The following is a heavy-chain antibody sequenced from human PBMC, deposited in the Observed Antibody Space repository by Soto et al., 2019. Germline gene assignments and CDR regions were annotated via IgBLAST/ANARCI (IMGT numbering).Heavy chain of an antibody. Sequence: WASVKVSCKASGYTFTGYYMHWVRQAPGQGLEWMGWINPNSGGTNYAQKFQGRVTMTRDTSIGTAYMELSRLRSDDTAVYYCARGPPYCSSTSCYRYYYYGMDVWGQGTTVTVSS. V-gene: IGHV1-2*02. CDR2: INPNSGGT. D-gene: IGHD2-2*01. J-gene: IGHJ6*02. CDR3: ARGPPYCSSTSCYRYYYYGMDV. CDR1: GYTFTGYY.